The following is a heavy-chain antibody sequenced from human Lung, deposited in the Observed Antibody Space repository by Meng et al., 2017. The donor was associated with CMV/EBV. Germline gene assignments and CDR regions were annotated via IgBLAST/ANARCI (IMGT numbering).Heavy chain of an antibody. CDR3: VKDFPGDCYPFCYYFSHGMDV. CDR2: ISSSSSYV. D-gene: IGHD2-21*01. CDR1: GFSFSAHT. V-gene: IGHV3-21*01. J-gene: IGHJ6*02. Sequence: GGSLRLXCVASGFSFSAHTMNWVRQAPGQGLEWISSISSSSSYVYYGDSVKDRFTVSRDNAKDSLYLQMNSLRVEDTAVYYCVKDFPGDCYPFCYYFSHGMDVWXQGTTVTVSS.